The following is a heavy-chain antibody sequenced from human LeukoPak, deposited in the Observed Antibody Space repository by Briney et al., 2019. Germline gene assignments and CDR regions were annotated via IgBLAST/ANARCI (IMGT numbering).Heavy chain of an antibody. V-gene: IGHV3-30-3*01. D-gene: IGHD1-26*01. CDR2: ITYDGSNK. CDR3: ARGLLGALTSYFDF. Sequence: GGSLRLSCAASGFTFSSNAMHWVRQAPGKGLEWVAVITYDGSNKYYADSVKGRFTISRDNSKNTLYLQMNSLRAEDTAVYYCARGLLGALTSYFDFWGQGTLVTVSS. J-gene: IGHJ4*02. CDR1: GFTFSSNA.